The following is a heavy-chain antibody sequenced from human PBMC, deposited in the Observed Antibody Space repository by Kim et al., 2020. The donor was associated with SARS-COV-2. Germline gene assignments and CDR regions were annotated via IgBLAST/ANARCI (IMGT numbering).Heavy chain of an antibody. CDR2: TT. J-gene: IGHJ5*01. D-gene: IGHD3-10*01. V-gene: IGHV4-4*07. Sequence: TTDSNASLKGRVTVSVDTSKNQLSLRLTSVTAADTAVYFCARGGTYYLDSWGQGTLVTVSS. CDR3: ARGGTYYLDS.